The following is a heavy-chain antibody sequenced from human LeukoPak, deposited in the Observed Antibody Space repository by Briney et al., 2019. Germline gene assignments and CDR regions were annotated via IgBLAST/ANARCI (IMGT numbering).Heavy chain of an antibody. D-gene: IGHD2-15*01. J-gene: IGHJ4*02. Sequence: GGSLRLSCAASGFTFSSYGMHWVRQAPGKGLVWVAVISYDGSNKYYADSVKGRFTISRDNSKNTLYLQMNSLRAEDTAVYYCAKGLLGYCSGGCDYWGQGTLVTVSS. CDR2: ISYDGSNK. CDR3: AKGLLGYCSGGCDY. CDR1: GFTFSSYG. V-gene: IGHV3-30*18.